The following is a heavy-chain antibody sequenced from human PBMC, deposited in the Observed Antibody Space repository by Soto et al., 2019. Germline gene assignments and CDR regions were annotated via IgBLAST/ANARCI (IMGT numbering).Heavy chain of an antibody. CDR1: GGSISSGGYS. D-gene: IGHD6-13*01. Sequence: QLQLQESGSGLVKPSQTLSLTCAVSGGSISSGGYSWSWIRQPPGTVLECLGYIYPSGSTYYNPSLKSRVTISVDRSKNQFSLKLSSVNAAATAVYYCAREVGYSSAWSDDWYFDLWGRGTLVTVSS. V-gene: IGHV4-30-2*01. J-gene: IGHJ2*01. CDR2: IYPSGST. CDR3: AREVGYSSAWSDDWYFDL.